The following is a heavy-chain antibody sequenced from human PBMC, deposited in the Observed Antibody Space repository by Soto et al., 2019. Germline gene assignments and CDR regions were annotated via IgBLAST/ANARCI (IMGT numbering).Heavy chain of an antibody. Sequence: SETLSLTCAVYGGAFSGYYWSWIRQPPGKGLEWIGEINHSGSTNYNPSLKSRVTISVDTSKNQFSLKLSSVTAADTAVYYCAREDIVVVPADYGMDVWGQGTTVTVS. V-gene: IGHV4-34*01. CDR1: GGAFSGYY. D-gene: IGHD2-2*01. J-gene: IGHJ6*02. CDR3: AREDIVVVPADYGMDV. CDR2: INHSGST.